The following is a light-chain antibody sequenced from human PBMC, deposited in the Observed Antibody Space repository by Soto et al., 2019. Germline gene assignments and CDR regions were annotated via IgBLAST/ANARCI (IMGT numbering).Light chain of an antibody. V-gene: IGKV4-1*01. J-gene: IGKJ1*01. Sequence: DIVMTQSPGSLAVSLGERATINCKSSQTILYSSNNKNYLAWYQQKPGQPPKLLIYWTSARESGVPDRFSGSGSGTDFTLTISSLQAEDVAVYYCQQYFSTPTFGQGTKVDIK. CDR3: QQYFSTPT. CDR2: WTS. CDR1: QTILYSSNNKNY.